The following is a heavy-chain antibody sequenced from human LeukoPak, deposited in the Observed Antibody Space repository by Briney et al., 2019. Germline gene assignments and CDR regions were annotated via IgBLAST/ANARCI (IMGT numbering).Heavy chain of an antibody. CDR2: INHSGST. CDR1: GGSISSSSYY. CDR3: ARRSHAFDI. Sequence: SETQSLTYTVSGGSISSSSYYWSWIRQPPGKGLEWIGEINHSGSTNYNPSLKSRVTISVDTSKNQFSLKLSSVTAADTAVYYCARRSHAFDIWGQGTMVTVSS. V-gene: IGHV4-39*07. J-gene: IGHJ3*02.